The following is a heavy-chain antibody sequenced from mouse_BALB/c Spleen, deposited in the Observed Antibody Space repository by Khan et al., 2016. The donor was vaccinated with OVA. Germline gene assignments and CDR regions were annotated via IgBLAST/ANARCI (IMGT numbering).Heavy chain of an antibody. D-gene: IGHD2-4*01. Sequence: EVELVESGPGLVKPSQSLSLTCTVTGYSITSEFAWNWIRQFPGNKLEWMGYISYSGNTRYNPSLKSLISIPRDTSRNQFFLQLNSVTTEDTSTYYCARKDYYDYDPFTYWGQGTLVTVSA. CDR3: ARKDYYDYDPFTY. J-gene: IGHJ3*01. CDR2: ISYSGNT. V-gene: IGHV3-2*02. CDR1: GYSITSEFA.